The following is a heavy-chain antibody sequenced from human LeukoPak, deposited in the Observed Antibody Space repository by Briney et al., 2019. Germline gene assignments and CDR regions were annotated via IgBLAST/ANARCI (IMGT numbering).Heavy chain of an antibody. CDR3: ARPVTGAFDI. V-gene: IGHV3-66*01. D-gene: IGHD1-14*01. CDR2: IYSGGST. J-gene: IGHJ3*02. CDR1: GFTFSSNY. Sequence: GGSLRLSCAASGFTFSSNYMTWVRQAPGKGLEGVSVIYSGGSTYYSDSMKGRFTISRDNSKNTLYLQMNSLRAEDTAVYYCARPVTGAFDIWGQGTMVTVSS.